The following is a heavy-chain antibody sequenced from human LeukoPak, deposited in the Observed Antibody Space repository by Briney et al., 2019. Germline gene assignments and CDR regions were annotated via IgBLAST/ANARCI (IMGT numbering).Heavy chain of an antibody. Sequence: GGSLRLSCAASGFTFSSYAMSWVRQAPGKGLEWVSAISGSGGSTYYADSVKGRFTISRDNSKNTLYLQMNSLRAEDTAVYYCAKCRGYYYDSSGYYYGDWGQGTLVTVSS. CDR1: GFTFSSYA. D-gene: IGHD3-22*01. CDR2: ISGSGGST. J-gene: IGHJ4*02. CDR3: AKCRGYYYDSSGYYYGD. V-gene: IGHV3-23*01.